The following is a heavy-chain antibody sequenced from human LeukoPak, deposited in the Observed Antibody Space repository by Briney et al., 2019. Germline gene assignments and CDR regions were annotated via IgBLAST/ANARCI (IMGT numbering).Heavy chain of an antibody. D-gene: IGHD5-18*01. CDR2: ISYDGSNK. CDR1: GFTFSSYA. J-gene: IGHJ4*02. V-gene: IGHV3-30-3*02. Sequence: GRSLRLSCAASGFTFSSYAMHWVRQAPGKGLEWVAVISYDGSNKYYADSVKGRFTISRDNSKNTLYLQMNSLRAEDTAVYYCAKPDTAMDLDYWGQGTLVTVSS. CDR3: AKPDTAMDLDY.